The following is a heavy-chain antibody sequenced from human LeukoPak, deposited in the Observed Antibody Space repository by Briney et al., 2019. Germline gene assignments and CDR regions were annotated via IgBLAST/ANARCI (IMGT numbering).Heavy chain of an antibody. CDR2: TYYRSKWYN. CDR1: GDSVSSNSVA. Sequence: SQTLSLTCAISGDSVSSNSVAWNWIRQSPSRGLEWLGRTYYRSKWYNDYAVSVKSRITINPDTSKNQFSLQLNSVTPEDTAVYYCARSWNDDGDPFDYWGQGTLVTVSS. J-gene: IGHJ4*02. V-gene: IGHV6-1*01. D-gene: IGHD1-1*01. CDR3: ARSWNDDGDPFDY.